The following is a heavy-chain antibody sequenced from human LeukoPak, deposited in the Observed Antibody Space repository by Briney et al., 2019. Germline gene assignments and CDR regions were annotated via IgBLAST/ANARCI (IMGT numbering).Heavy chain of an antibody. J-gene: IGHJ4*02. V-gene: IGHV3-7*01. Sequence: GGSLRLSCAASGFTFSSYWMSWVRQAPGKGLEWVANIKQDGSGKYYVDSVKGRFTISRDNAKNSLYLQMNSPRAEDTAVYYCARHFWSGYYLFDYWGQGTLVTVSS. CDR1: GFTFSSYW. CDR3: ARHFWSGYYLFDY. D-gene: IGHD3-3*02. CDR2: IKQDGSGK.